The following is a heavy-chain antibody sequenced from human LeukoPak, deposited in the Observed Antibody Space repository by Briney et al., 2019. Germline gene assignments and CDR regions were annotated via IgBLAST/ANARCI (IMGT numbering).Heavy chain of an antibody. Sequence: GGSLRLSCVASGFKFSDYYMNRIRQAPGKGLEWVSYISSSGSTIYYADSVKGRFTISRDNARNSLFLQMSSLRAEDTAVYFCARDLAERRNSWGQGTLVTVSS. CDR3: ARDLAERRNS. CDR2: ISSSGSTI. CDR1: GFKFSDYY. J-gene: IGHJ4*02. D-gene: IGHD1-1*01. V-gene: IGHV3-11*01.